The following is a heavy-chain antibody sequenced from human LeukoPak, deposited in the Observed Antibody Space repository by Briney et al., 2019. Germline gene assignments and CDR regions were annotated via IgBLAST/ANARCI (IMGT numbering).Heavy chain of an antibody. V-gene: IGHV1-8*03. CDR2: MNRNSGNT. Sequence: ASVKVSCKASGYTFTSYDINWVRQATGQGLEWMGWMNRNSGNTGYAQKFQGRVTITRNTSISTAYMELSSLRSEDTAVYYCARAMTAAGTRARSRNFDYWGQGTLVTVSS. D-gene: IGHD6-13*01. J-gene: IGHJ4*02. CDR3: ARAMTAAGTRARSRNFDY. CDR1: GYTFTSYD.